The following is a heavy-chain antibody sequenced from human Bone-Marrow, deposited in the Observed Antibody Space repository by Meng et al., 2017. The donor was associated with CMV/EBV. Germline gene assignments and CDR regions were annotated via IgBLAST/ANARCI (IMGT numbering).Heavy chain of an antibody. D-gene: IGHD1-26*01. CDR1: GYIFTDYY. V-gene: IGHV1-2*02. Sequence: ASVKDSCKASGYIFTDYYMHWVRQAPGQGLEWMGWINPNSGGTIYAQKFQGRVTMTRDTSISTASMEPSRLRSDDTAVYYCARSHSSGTYSLVDYWGQGTLVTVSS. CDR3: ARSHSSGTYSLVDY. CDR2: INPNSGGT. J-gene: IGHJ4*02.